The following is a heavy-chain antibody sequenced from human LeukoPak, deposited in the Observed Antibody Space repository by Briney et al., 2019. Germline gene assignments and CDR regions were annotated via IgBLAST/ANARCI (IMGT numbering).Heavy chain of an antibody. D-gene: IGHD3-22*01. J-gene: IGHJ6*03. CDR3: ARDRGYSTPPYYYYYMDV. V-gene: IGHV1-2*06. CDR1: GYTFTSYG. Sequence: GASVKVSCKASGYTFTSYGISWVRQAPGQGLEWMGRINPNSGGTNYAQKFQGRVTMTRDTSISTAYMELSRLRSDDTAVYYCARDRGYSTPPYYYYYMDVWGKGTTVTVSS. CDR2: INPNSGGT.